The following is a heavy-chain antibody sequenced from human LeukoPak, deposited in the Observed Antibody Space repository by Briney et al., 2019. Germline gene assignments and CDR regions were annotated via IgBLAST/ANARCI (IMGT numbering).Heavy chain of an antibody. D-gene: IGHD6-6*01. CDR2: MNPKSYNT. CDR3: ARYSSSSGIDY. J-gene: IGHJ4*02. Sequence: ASVKVSCKASGYTFISYDINWVRQATGQGLEWMGWMNPKSYNTGYAQKFQGRVTMTRNTSISTAYMELSSLTSEDTAVYYCARYSSSSGIDYWGQGTLVNV. CDR1: GYTFISYD. V-gene: IGHV1-8*01.